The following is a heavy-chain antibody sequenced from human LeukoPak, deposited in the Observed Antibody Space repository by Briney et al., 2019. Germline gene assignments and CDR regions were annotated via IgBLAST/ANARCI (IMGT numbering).Heavy chain of an antibody. J-gene: IGHJ4*02. D-gene: IGHD2-2*01. CDR1: GGLISSGSYY. Sequence: SETLSLTCTVSGGLISSGSYYWSWIRQPAGKGLEWIGRIYSSGSTNYNPALRSRLTISVDTSKNQFSLKLSSVTAADTAVYYCASTICISTSCYPGVVDYWGQGTLVTVSS. CDR2: IYSSGST. V-gene: IGHV4-61*02. CDR3: ASTICISTSCYPGVVDY.